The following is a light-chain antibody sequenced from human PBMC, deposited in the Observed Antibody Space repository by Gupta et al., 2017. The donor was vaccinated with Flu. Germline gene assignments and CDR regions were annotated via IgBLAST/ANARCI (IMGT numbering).Light chain of an antibody. CDR3: QHLP. CDR1: QGAGSY. Sequence: DIQLTQSPSFLSASVGDRVTITCRASQGAGSYLAWYQQKPGKAPNILIYGASALQNGVPSRFSGSGSGTEFTLTISSLQPEDVATDDCQHLPFGGGTRVEIK. V-gene: IGKV1-9*01. CDR2: GAS. J-gene: IGKJ4*01.